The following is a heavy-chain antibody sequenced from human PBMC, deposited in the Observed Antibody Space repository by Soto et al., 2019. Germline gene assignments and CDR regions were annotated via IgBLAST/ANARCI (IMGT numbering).Heavy chain of an antibody. CDR3: ARVYSDYGSYYYYYMDV. CDR2: IYHSGST. Sequence: SETLSLTCAVSSGSISSSNWWSWVRQPPGKGLEWIGEIYHSGSTNYNPSLKSRVTISVDKSKNQFSLKLSSVTAADTAVYYCARVYSDYGSYYYYYMDVWGKGTTVTVSS. D-gene: IGHD4-17*01. CDR1: SGSISSSNW. V-gene: IGHV4-4*02. J-gene: IGHJ6*03.